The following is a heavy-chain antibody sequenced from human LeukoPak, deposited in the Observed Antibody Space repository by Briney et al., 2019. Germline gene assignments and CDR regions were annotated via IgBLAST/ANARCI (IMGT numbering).Heavy chain of an antibody. CDR3: AKSTTSGTTGYWAD. J-gene: IGHJ4*02. CDR1: GFTFSSYA. CDR2: ISGSGGST. V-gene: IGHV3-23*01. D-gene: IGHD3-9*01. Sequence: GGSLRLSCAASGFTFSSYAMSWVRQAPGKGLEWASAISGSGGSTYYADSVKGRFTISRDSSRNTLYLQMDSLRAEDTALYYCAKSTTSGTTGYWADWGQGTLVTVSS.